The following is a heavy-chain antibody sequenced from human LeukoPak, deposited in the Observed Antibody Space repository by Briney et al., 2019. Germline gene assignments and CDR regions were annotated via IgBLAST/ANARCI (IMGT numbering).Heavy chain of an antibody. CDR3: VKDLIAAAAPSYFDY. Sequence: GGSLRLSCAASGFTFSSYAMSWVRQAPGKGLEWVSAISGSGGSTYYADSVKGRFTISRDNSKNTLYLQMNSLRAEDTAVYYCVKDLIAAAAPSYFDYWGQGTLVTVSS. CDR1: GFTFSSYA. D-gene: IGHD6-13*01. V-gene: IGHV3-23*01. J-gene: IGHJ4*02. CDR2: ISGSGGST.